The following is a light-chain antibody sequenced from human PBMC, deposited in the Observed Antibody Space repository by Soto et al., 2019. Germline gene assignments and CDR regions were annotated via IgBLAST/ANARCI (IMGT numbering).Light chain of an antibody. CDR1: QSISSY. CDR3: QQYGGSPT. V-gene: IGKV3-20*01. J-gene: IGKJ1*01. CDR2: GAS. Sequence: EIVMTQSPATLSLSPGERATLSCRASQSISSYLAWYQQKPGQAPRLLISGASSRATGIPDRFSGSGSGTDFTLTISRLDPEDFAVYSCQQYGGSPTFGQGTKVDIK.